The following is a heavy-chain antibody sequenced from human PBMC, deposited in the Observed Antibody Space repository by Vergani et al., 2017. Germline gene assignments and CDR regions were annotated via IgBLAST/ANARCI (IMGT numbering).Heavy chain of an antibody. CDR2: LNPTTGHT. CDR3: ARSIGYCAGATCRAYYFDH. J-gene: IGHJ5*02. V-gene: IGHV1-46*02. Sequence: VHLVQSGAEVRKPGASVTVSCTASGSIFKNYYIHWLRQAPGQAFEWMGILNPTTGHTTSAQKFMGRVDMTRDPSTDTSTRTVQMTLSSLRSEDTAVYYCARSIGYCAGATCRAYYFDHWGQGTRVTVSS. D-gene: IGHD2-21*01. CDR1: GSIFKNYY.